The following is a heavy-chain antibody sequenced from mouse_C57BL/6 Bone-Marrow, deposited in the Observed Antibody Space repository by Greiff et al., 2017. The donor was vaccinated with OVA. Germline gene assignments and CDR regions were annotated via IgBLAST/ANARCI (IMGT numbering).Heavy chain of an antibody. CDR1: GYSITSGYD. CDR2: ISYSGST. J-gene: IGHJ3*01. D-gene: IGHD3-2*02. Sequence: EVKLQESGPGMVKPSQSLSLTCTVTGYSITSGYDWHWIRHFPGNKLEWMGYISYSGSTNYNPSLKSRISITHDTSKNHFFLKLNSVTTEDTATYDCARGDSSGYSFAYWGQGTLVTVSA. CDR3: ARGDSSGYSFAY. V-gene: IGHV3-1*01.